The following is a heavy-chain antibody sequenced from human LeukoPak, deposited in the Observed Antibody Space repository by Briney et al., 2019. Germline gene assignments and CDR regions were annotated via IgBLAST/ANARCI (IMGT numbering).Heavy chain of an antibody. CDR3: ARDLATGDSTLGSTFDY. CDR1: GGTFSTFT. D-gene: IGHD7-27*01. CDR2: TMPIFRST. Sequence: SVKVSCKSSGGTFSTFTIAWVRQAPGQGLEWMGGTMPIFRSTNYAQKFQGRLTITADESTSTAYMELSGLKSEDTAVYYCARDLATGDSTLGSTFDYWGQGTLVTVSS. V-gene: IGHV1-69*13. J-gene: IGHJ4*02.